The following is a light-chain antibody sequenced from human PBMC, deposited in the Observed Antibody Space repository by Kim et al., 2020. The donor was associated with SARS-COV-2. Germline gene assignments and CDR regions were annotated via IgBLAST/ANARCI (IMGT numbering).Light chain of an antibody. CDR3: QQRSNWPPYT. V-gene: IGKV3-11*01. CDR2: DAS. J-gene: IGKJ2*01. Sequence: LSPGERATPSCRASQRGSSYLAWYQQKPGQAPRLLIYDASNRATGIPARFSGSGSGTDFTLTISSLEPEDFAVYYCQQRSNWPPYTFGQGTKLEI. CDR1: QRGSSY.